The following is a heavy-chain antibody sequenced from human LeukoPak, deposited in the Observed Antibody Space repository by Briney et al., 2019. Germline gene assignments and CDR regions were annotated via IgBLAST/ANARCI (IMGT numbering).Heavy chain of an antibody. J-gene: IGHJ4*02. D-gene: IGHD5-18*01. Sequence: GGSLRLSCAASGFTFSSYWMHWVRQAPGKGLVWVSRINTDGSSTSYADSVKGRFTISRDNAKNTLYLQMNSLRAEDTAVYYCAKGFGYSYGPYYFDYWGQGTLVTVSS. V-gene: IGHV3-74*01. CDR2: INTDGSST. CDR3: AKGFGYSYGPYYFDY. CDR1: GFTFSSYW.